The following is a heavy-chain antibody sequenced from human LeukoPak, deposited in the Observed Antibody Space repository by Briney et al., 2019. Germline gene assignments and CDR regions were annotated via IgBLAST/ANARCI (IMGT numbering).Heavy chain of an antibody. CDR2: ISAYNGNT. V-gene: IGHV1-18*01. CDR3: ARGGSRSRRGDDAFDI. D-gene: IGHD3-10*01. Sequence: ASVKVSCKASGYTFTNYAMNWVRQAPGQGLGWMGWISAYNGNTELAQKFQGRVTLATDASTSTAYVELRSLTSDDTAVYFCARGGSRSRRGDDAFDIWGQGTMVTVSS. CDR1: GYTFTNYA. J-gene: IGHJ3*02.